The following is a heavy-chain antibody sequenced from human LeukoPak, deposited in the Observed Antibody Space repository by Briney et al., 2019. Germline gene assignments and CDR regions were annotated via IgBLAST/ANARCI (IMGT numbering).Heavy chain of an antibody. J-gene: IGHJ4*02. CDR3: AKESSQLVHYYFDY. CDR1: GFTFSIYA. V-gene: IGHV3-23*01. Sequence: PGGSLRLSCAASGFTFSIYAMSWVRQAPGKGLEWVSTVSDSGGSTYYADSVKGRFTISRDNSKNTLYLQMNSLRAEDTAVYYCAKESSQLVHYYFDYWGQGTLVTVSS. CDR2: VSDSGGST. D-gene: IGHD6-6*01.